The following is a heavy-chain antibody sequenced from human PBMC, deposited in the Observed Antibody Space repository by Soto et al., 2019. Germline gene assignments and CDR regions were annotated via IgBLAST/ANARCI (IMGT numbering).Heavy chain of an antibody. CDR3: ASRWGDAFDI. D-gene: IGHD3-16*01. J-gene: IGHJ3*02. V-gene: IGHV4-59*08. CDR1: GGSISSYY. CDR2: IYYSGRT. Sequence: QVQLQESGPGLVKPSETLSLTCTVSGGSISSYYWSWIRQPPGKGLEWIGYIYYSGRTNYNPSLKSRVTISVDTSQNQFSLTLSSVNAADTAVSYCASRWGDAFDIWGQGTMVTVSS.